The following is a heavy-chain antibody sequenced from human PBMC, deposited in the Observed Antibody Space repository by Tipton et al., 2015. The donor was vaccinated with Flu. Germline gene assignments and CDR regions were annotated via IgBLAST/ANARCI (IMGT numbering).Heavy chain of an antibody. V-gene: IGHV3-53*01. CDR3: ARIKSHVGIWLGESTLDY. J-gene: IGHJ4*02. CDR1: GLTVSSNY. D-gene: IGHD3-10*01. CDR2: IYRGGST. Sequence: SLRLSCVASGLTVSSNYMSWVRQAPGKGLECVSVIYRGGSTDHTDSVKGRFTISRDSSENTIYLHMNSLRVEDTAVYYCARIKSHVGIWLGESTLDYWGQGTLVTVSS.